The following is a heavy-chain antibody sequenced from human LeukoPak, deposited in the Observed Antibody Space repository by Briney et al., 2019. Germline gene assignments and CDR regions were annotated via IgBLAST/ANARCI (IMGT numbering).Heavy chain of an antibody. CDR1: GFTFSSYW. CDR3: ARRYDGALDH. J-gene: IGHJ4*02. CDR2: IKNDGCSA. Sequence: GSLRLSCAASGFTFSSYWMHWVRQAPGKGLVWVADIKNDGCSADYADSVKGRFTITRDNAKNMLYLLMDSLRAEDTALFYCARRYDGALDHWGQGTLVTVSS. V-gene: IGHV3-74*01. D-gene: IGHD3-3*01.